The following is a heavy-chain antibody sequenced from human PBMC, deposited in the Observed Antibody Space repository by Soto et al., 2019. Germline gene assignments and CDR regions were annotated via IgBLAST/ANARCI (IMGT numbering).Heavy chain of an antibody. CDR2: IYHGGSA. CDR3: AKKGADYGDYER. D-gene: IGHD4-17*01. V-gene: IGHV4-4*02. J-gene: IGHJ4*02. CDR1: GGSISSHNW. Sequence: QVQLQESGPGLVKPSGTLSLTCAVSGGSISSHNWWSWVRQPPGKGLEWIGEIYHGGSANYNPSLKSRVTISLDKSNNQFSLRLSSVTAADTAMYYCAKKGADYGDYERWGQGTLVTVPS.